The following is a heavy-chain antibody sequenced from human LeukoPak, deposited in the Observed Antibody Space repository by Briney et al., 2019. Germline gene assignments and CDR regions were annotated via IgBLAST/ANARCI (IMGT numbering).Heavy chain of an antibody. J-gene: IGHJ4*02. CDR1: GFIFSYYA. D-gene: IGHD3-22*01. Sequence: PGGSLRLSCSASGFIFSYYAMHWVRQAPGKGLEYFSGISNNGGSTYYADSVKGRFTISRDNSKNTLYLQMSSLRAEDTAVYYCARVRYPYYYDSSGVYFDYWGQGTLVTVSS. CDR2: ISNNGGST. V-gene: IGHV3-64D*06. CDR3: ARVRYPYYYDSSGVYFDY.